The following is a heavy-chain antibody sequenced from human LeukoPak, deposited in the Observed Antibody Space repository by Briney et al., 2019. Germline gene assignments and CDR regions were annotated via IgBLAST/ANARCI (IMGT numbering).Heavy chain of an antibody. V-gene: IGHV4-39*01. D-gene: IGHD3-10*01. CDR3: ASPGGGVFDY. CDR2: IYYSGST. Sequence: SETLSLTCTVSGGSISSSSYYWGWIRQPPGKGLEWIGSIYYSGSTYYNPSLKSRVTISVDTSKNQFSLKLSSVTAADTAVYYCASPGGGVFDYWGQGTLVTVSS. J-gene: IGHJ4*02. CDR1: GGSISSSSYY.